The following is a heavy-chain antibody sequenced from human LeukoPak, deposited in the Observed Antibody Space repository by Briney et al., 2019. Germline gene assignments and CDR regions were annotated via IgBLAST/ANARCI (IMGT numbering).Heavy chain of an antibody. Sequence: ASVKVSCKASGYTFTGYYMRWVRQAPGQGLEWMGWINPNSGGTNYAQKFQGRVTVTRDTSISTAYMELSRLRSDDTAVYYCASHYYDYIWGSYRPFDYWGQGTLVTVSS. CDR2: INPNSGGT. J-gene: IGHJ4*02. D-gene: IGHD3-16*02. V-gene: IGHV1-2*02. CDR3: ASHYYDYIWGSYRPFDY. CDR1: GYTFTGYY.